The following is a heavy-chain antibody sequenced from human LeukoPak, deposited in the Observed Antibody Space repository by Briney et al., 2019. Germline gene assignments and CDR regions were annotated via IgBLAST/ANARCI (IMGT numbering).Heavy chain of an antibody. CDR2: ISSNEDNT. Sequence: GGSLRLSCSVSGFTFSTYVMHWVRQAPGKGLEYVSAISSNEDNTYYADSVKGRFTISRDNSKNTLYLQMSSLRADDTAVYYCVRGTGYWGQGTLVTVSS. CDR3: VRGTGY. CDR1: GFTFSTYV. J-gene: IGHJ4*02. V-gene: IGHV3-64D*06.